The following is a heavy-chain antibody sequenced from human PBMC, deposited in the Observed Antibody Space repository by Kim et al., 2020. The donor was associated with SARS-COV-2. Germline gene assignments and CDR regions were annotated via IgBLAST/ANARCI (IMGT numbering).Heavy chain of an antibody. J-gene: IGHJ5*02. CDR1: GGSFSGYY. CDR2: INHSGST. Sequence: SETLSLTCAVYGGSFSGYYWSWIRQPPGKGLEWIGEINHSGSTNYNPSLKSRVTISVDTSKNQFSLKLSSVTAADTAVYYCARGSRLLWFGETYKYNWFDPWGQGTLVTVSS. V-gene: IGHV4-34*01. D-gene: IGHD3-10*01. CDR3: ARGSRLLWFGETYKYNWFDP.